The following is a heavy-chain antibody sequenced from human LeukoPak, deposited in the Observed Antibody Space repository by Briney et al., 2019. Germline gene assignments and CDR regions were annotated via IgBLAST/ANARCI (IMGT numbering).Heavy chain of an antibody. CDR2: ISSSSSTI. Sequence: GGSLRLSCAASGFIFSSYSMNWVRQAPGKGLEWVSYISSSSSTIYYADSVKGRFTISRDNAKNSLYLQMNSLRAEDTAVYFCARGKDIVLMVYAIRTYYFDYWGQGTLVTVSS. V-gene: IGHV3-48*01. D-gene: IGHD2-8*01. J-gene: IGHJ4*02. CDR1: GFIFSSYS. CDR3: ARGKDIVLMVYAIRTYYFDY.